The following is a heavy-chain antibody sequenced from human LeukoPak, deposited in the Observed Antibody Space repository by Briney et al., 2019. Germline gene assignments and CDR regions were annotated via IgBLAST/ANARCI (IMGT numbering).Heavy chain of an antibody. Sequence: GGSLRLSCAASGFTFDDYAMHWVRQAPGKGLEWVSLISWDGGSSYYADSVKGRFTISRDNSKNSLYLQMNSLRAEDTALYYWAKGIRKGLFPHSLNFDSGGRGTRAT. V-gene: IGHV3-43D*03. CDR1: GFTFDDYA. CDR2: ISWDGGSS. CDR3: AKGIRKGLFPHSLNFDS. D-gene: IGHD2-21*01. J-gene: IGHJ4*02.